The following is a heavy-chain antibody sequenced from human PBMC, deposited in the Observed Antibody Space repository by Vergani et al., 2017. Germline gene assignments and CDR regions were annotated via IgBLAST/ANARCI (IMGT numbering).Heavy chain of an antibody. CDR2: IYSGGST. D-gene: IGHD2-2*01. CDR3: ARVNRGGYCSSTSCYGKRGYYYGMDV. CDR1: GFTVSSNY. J-gene: IGHJ6*02. Sequence: EVQLVESGGGLIQPGGSLRLSCAASGFTVSSNYMSWVRQAPGKGLEWVSVIYSGGSTYYADSVKGRFTISRDNSKNTLYLQMNSLRAEDTDVYYCARVNRGGYCSSTSCYGKRGYYYGMDVWGQGTTVTVSS. V-gene: IGHV3-66*03.